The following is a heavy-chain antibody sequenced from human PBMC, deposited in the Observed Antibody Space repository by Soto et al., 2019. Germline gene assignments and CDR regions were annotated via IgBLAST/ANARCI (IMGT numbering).Heavy chain of an antibody. Sequence: SETLSLTCTVSGGSVTSDEDYWSWIRQSPGKGLEWIGYISNSGSTGYNPSLKTRLSMSVDRSKNQFTLRLTSVTAAHTAVYFCATESGSTYGYFDYWGQGTRVTFS. CDR3: ATESGSTYGYFDY. V-gene: IGHV4-30-4*01. CDR2: ISNSGST. J-gene: IGHJ4*02. CDR1: GGSVTSDEDY. D-gene: IGHD5-18*01.